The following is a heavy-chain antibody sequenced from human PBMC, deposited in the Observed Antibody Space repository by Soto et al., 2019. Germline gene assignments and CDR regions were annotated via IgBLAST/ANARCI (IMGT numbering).Heavy chain of an antibody. D-gene: IGHD6-13*01. CDR1: GYSFTSHW. Sequence: GASLKISCKGSGYSFTSHWVGWVRQMPGKGLGWMGIIYPGDSDTRYSPSFQGQVTISVDKSISAAYLQWSSLKASDTAIYYCARLSGQQLAGDYWGQGTLVTVSS. V-gene: IGHV5-51*01. J-gene: IGHJ4*02. CDR2: IYPGDSDT. CDR3: ARLSGQQLAGDY.